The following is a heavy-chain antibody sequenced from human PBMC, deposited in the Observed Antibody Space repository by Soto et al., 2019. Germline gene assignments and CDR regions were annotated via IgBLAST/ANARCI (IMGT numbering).Heavy chain of an antibody. CDR3: ARSGYSYGPFDY. CDR1: GFTVSSTY. J-gene: IGHJ4*01. D-gene: IGHD5-18*01. Sequence: GGSLRLCCAASGFTVSSTYMSWVRQAPGKGLEWVSVIYSGGSTYYADSVKGRFTISRDNSKNTLYLQMNSLRAEDTAVYYCARSGYSYGPFDYWGHGTLVTVS. V-gene: IGHV3-53*01. CDR2: IYSGGST.